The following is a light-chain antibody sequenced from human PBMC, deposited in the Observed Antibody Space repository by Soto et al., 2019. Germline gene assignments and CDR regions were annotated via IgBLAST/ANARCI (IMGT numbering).Light chain of an antibody. Sequence: VRAQIPDALAAFLEERATINCKSRQSVLYSSNNKNYLTWYQHKPGQPPKLLIYWASTRESGVPDRFSGSVSGTAVTITISRLEAEDGTVYDCQQYGCSPQTFGQGTKVDNK. CDR1: QSVLYSSNNKNY. CDR2: WAS. V-gene: IGKV4-1*01. CDR3: QQYGCSPQT. J-gene: IGKJ1*01.